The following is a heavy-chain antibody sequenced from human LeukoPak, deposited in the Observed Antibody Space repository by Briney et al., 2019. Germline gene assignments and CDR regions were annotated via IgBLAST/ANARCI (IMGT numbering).Heavy chain of an antibody. CDR1: GFTFSSYA. D-gene: IGHD6-13*01. CDR2: ISGSGGST. Sequence: GGSLRLSCAASGFTFSSYAMSWVRQAPGKGLEWVSAISGSGGSTYYADSVKGRFTISRDNSKNTLYLQMNSLRAEDTAVYYCAKYGGDTGHSSSWPNWGQGTLVTVSS. V-gene: IGHV3-23*01. CDR3: AKYGGDTGHSSSWPN. J-gene: IGHJ4*02.